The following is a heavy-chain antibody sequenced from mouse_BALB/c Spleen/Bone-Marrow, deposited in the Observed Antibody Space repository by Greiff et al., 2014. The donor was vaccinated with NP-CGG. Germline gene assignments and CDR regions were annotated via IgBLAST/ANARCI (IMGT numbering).Heavy chain of an antibody. D-gene: IGHD2-2*01. J-gene: IGHJ2*01. CDR2: ISCYNGAT. V-gene: IGHV1S34*01. Sequence: LVKTGASVKISCKASGYPFTGYYTHWVKQSHGKSLEWIGYISCYNGATSYNQKFKGKATFTVDTSSSTAYMQFNSLTSEDSAVYYCARACGAYGYDGGYYFDYWGQGTTLTVSS. CDR1: GYPFTGYY. CDR3: ARACGAYGYDGGYYFDY.